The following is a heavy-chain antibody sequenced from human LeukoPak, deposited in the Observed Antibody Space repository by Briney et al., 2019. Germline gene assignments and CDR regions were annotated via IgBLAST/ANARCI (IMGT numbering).Heavy chain of an antibody. J-gene: IGHJ4*02. CDR2: FYTSGST. CDR1: GGSISSYY. D-gene: IGHD6-19*01. V-gene: IGHV4-4*07. Sequence: SETLSLTCTVSGGSISSYYWSWIRQPAGKGLEWIGRFYTSGSTNYNPSLKSRVTMSVDTSKNHFSLKLSSVTAADTALYYCAREYPNSSAWSSDYWGQGTLVTVSS. CDR3: AREYPNSSAWSSDY.